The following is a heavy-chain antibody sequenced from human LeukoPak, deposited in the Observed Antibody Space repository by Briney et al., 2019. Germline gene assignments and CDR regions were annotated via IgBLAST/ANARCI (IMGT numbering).Heavy chain of an antibody. CDR1: GGSFSGYY. J-gene: IGHJ6*03. CDR2: INHSGST. Sequence: SETLSLTCAVYGGSFSGYYWSWIRQPPGKGLEWIGEINHSGSTNYNPSLKSRVTISVDTSKNQFSLKLSSVTAADTAVYYCARAGTMVRGVLRYYYYYMDVWGKGTTVTVSS. D-gene: IGHD3-10*01. CDR3: ARAGTMVRGVLRYYYYYMDV. V-gene: IGHV4-34*01.